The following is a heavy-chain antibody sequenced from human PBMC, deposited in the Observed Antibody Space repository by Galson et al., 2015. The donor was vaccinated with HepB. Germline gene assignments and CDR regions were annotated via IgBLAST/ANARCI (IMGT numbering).Heavy chain of an antibody. J-gene: IGHJ4*02. V-gene: IGHV3-21*01. CDR1: GFTFSSYS. D-gene: IGHD5-12*01. CDR3: ARDLGGGGYDSDY. CDR2: ISSSSSYI. Sequence: SLRLSCAASGFTFSSYSMNWVRQAPGKGLEWVSSISSSSSYIYYADSVKGRFTISRDNAKNSLYLQMNSLRAEDTAVYYCARDLGGGGYDSDYWGQGTLVTVSS.